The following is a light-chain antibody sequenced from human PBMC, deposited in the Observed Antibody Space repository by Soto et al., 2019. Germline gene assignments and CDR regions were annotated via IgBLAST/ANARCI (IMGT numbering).Light chain of an antibody. CDR3: VLLYGGAWV. CDR1: TGAVTSDYY. V-gene: IGLV7-43*01. J-gene: IGLJ3*02. CDR2: RTS. Sequence: QAVVTQEPSLTVSPGGTGTLTCDLTTGAVTSDYYPNWFQRKPGQALRTLIYRTSNKHSWTPARFSGSLLGGKAALTLSGVQPEDEADYYCVLLYGGAWVFGGGTKLTVL.